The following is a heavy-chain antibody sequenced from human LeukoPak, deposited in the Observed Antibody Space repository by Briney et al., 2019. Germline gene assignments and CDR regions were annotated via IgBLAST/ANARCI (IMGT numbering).Heavy chain of an antibody. V-gene: IGHV1-69*08. CDR3: ARVNLRGSNYNWFDP. J-gene: IGHJ5*02. CDR1: GGTFLSHT. Sequence: SVKVSCKTSGGTFLSHTFSWVRQAPGQGLEWMGKITPVINTANYAQTFQGRVSIYADKSTTTVYMDLSGLRPDDAAVYYCARVNLRGSNYNWFDPWGQGTLVTVAS. D-gene: IGHD1-26*01. CDR2: ITPVINTA.